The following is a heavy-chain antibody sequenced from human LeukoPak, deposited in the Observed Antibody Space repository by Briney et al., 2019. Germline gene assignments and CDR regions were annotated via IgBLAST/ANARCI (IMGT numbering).Heavy chain of an antibody. V-gene: IGHV1-18*01. J-gene: IGHJ4*02. Sequence: GASVKVSCKASGYTATSYSISWVRQAPGQGLEWMGWISAYNGNTNYAQKLQGRVTMTTDTSTSTAYIELRSLRSDDTAVYYCARDGERYSSGWQYYLDDWGQGTLVTVSS. D-gene: IGHD6-19*01. CDR3: ARDGERYSSGWQYYLDD. CDR2: ISAYNGNT. CDR1: GYTATSYS.